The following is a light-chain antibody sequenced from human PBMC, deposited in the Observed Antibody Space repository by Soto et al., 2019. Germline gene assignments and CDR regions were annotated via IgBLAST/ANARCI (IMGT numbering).Light chain of an antibody. CDR3: AARDGSLNGVV. V-gene: IGLV1-36*01. J-gene: IGLJ2*01. Sequence: QSVLTQPPSVSEAPRQRVTISCSGSSSNIGNNAVNWYQQLPGKAPKLLIYYDDLLPSGVSDRFSGSKSGTSASLAISGLQSEEEGDYYCAARDGSLNGVVFGGGTKLTVL. CDR1: SSNIGNNA. CDR2: YDD.